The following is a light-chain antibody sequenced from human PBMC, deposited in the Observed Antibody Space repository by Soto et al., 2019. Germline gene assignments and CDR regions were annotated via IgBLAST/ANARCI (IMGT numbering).Light chain of an antibody. CDR1: QSVSNN. CDR2: GPS. Sequence: EFVLTQSPATLSVSPGEGATLSCRASQSVSNNLAWYQQKPGQAPRLLIYGPSTRATGVPARFSGSGSGTEFTLTISGLQSEDIAVYYCQQYDRWPPSTFGQGTKVDIK. J-gene: IGKJ1*01. CDR3: QQYDRWPPST. V-gene: IGKV3-15*01.